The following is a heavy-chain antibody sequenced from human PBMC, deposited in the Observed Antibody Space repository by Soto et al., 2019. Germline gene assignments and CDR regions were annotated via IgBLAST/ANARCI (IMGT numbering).Heavy chain of an antibody. CDR1: GYSISSGYY. CDR2: IYHSGST. D-gene: IGHD2-2*01. Sequence: SETLSLTCAVSGYSISSGYYWGWIRQPPGKGLEWIGYIYHSGSTYYNPSLKSRVTMSVDTSKNQFSLKLSSVTPADTAVYYCVGSAFCSSTTCYFDFRGQGTLVTVSS. V-gene: IGHV4-38-2*01. CDR3: VGSAFCSSTTCYFDF. J-gene: IGHJ4*02.